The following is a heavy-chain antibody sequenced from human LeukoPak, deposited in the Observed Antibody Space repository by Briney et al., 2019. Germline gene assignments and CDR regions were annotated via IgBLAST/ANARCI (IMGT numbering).Heavy chain of an antibody. Sequence: GGSLRLSCAASGFTVSSNYMSWVRQAPGKGLEWVSVIYSGGSTYYADSVKGRFTISRDNSKNTLYLQMNSLRAEDTAVYYCARGGAFVLTSDWFDPWGQGTLVTVSS. CDR2: IYSGGST. CDR3: ARGGAFVLTSDWFDP. D-gene: IGHD4-17*01. CDR1: GFTVSSNY. J-gene: IGHJ5*02. V-gene: IGHV3-66*01.